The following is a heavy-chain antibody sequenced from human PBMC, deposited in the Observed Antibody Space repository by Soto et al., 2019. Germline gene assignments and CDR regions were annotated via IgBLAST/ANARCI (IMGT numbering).Heavy chain of an antibody. D-gene: IGHD2-15*01. J-gene: IGHJ4*02. CDR1: GGSISSGGYY. CDR2: IYYSGST. V-gene: IGHV4-31*03. CDR3: ARDLEGGTLDY. Sequence: SETLSLTCTVSGGSISSGGYYWSWIRQHPGKGLEWIGYIYYSGSTYYNPSLKSRVTISVDTSKNQLSLKLSSVTAADTAVYYCARDLEGGTLDYWGQGTLVTVSS.